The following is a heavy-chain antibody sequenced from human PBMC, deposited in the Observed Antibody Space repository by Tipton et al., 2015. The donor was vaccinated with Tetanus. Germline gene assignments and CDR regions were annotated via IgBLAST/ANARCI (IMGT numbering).Heavy chain of an antibody. D-gene: IGHD2-15*01. Sequence: TLSLTCTVSGGSLSSGSYYWSWIRQPPGKGLEWSGSIYYSGSTNYNPSLKSRVTISVDTSKNQFSLKLSSVIVADTAVYYCARASFYFDYWGRGTLVTVSA. V-gene: IGHV4-61*01. J-gene: IGHJ4*02. CDR3: ARASFYFDY. CDR1: GGSLSSGSYY. CDR2: IYYSGST.